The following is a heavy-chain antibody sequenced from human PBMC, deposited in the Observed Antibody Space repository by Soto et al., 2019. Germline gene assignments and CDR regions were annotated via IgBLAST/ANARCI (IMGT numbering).Heavy chain of an antibody. CDR3: AREGRDQALNWFDP. CDR2: IYYSGST. J-gene: IGHJ5*02. Sequence: QVQLQESGPGLVKPSETLSLTCTVSGGSVSSGSYYWSWIRQPPGKGLEWIGYIYYSGSTNYNPSLKSRVTISVDTSKNQFSLKLSSVTAADTAVYYCAREGRDQALNWFDPWGQGTLVTVSS. D-gene: IGHD3-10*01. CDR1: GGSVSSGSYY. V-gene: IGHV4-61*01.